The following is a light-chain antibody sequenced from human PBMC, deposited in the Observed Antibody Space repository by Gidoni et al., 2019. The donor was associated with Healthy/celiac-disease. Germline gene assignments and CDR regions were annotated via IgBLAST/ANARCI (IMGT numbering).Light chain of an antibody. CDR3: QQYGSSPPLT. J-gene: IGKJ4*01. Sequence: ELVLTQSPGTLSLSPGESAHLSCRASQSVSSSYLAWYQQKPGQAPRLLIYGASSRSTGIPDRFSGSGSGTEFTLTISRLEPEDFAVYYCQQYGSSPPLTFGGGTKVEIK. CDR1: QSVSSSY. V-gene: IGKV3-20*01. CDR2: GAS.